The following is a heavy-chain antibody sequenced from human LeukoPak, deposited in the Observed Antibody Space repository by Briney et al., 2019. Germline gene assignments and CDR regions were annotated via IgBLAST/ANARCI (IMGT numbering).Heavy chain of an antibody. V-gene: IGHV3-48*01. CDR1: GFTFRSYS. CDR3: ARTVVPGDRGSSWEAFDI. J-gene: IGHJ3*02. Sequence: PGGSLRLSCAASGFTFRSYSMNWVRQAPGKGLEWVSYISSSSSTIYYADSVKGRFTISRDNAKNSLYLQMNSLRAEDTAVYYCARTVVPGDRGSSWEAFDIWGQGTMVTVSS. CDR2: ISSSSSTI. D-gene: IGHD6-13*01.